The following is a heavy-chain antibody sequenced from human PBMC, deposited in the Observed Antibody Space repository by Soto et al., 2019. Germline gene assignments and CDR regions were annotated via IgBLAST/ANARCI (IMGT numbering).Heavy chain of an antibody. CDR1: GFTFSSYL. J-gene: IGHJ6*03. Sequence: PGGSRRLACAASGFTFSSYLMHWVRQAPGTGLEWVALISYGGSSKNYADTVKGRFTVSRDNSKNTLYLQMNSLRAEDTALYYCAFNWNDIYYMDVWGKGTTVTVSS. D-gene: IGHD1-1*01. CDR2: ISYGGSSK. CDR3: AFNWNDIYYMDV. V-gene: IGHV3-30*03.